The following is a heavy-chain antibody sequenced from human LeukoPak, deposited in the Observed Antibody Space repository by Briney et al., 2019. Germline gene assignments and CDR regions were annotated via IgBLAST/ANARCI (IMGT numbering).Heavy chain of an antibody. D-gene: IGHD6-13*01. J-gene: IGHJ5*02. CDR2: ISAYNGNT. CDR3: ARDVAAAGTVWFDP. V-gene: IGHV1-18*01. CDR1: GYTFTSYG. Sequence: GASVKVSCKASGYTFTSYGISWVRQAPGQGLEWMGWISAYNGNTNYAQKLQGRVTMTTDTSTSTAYMELRSLRSDDTAVYYCARDVAAAGTVWFDPWGQGTLVTVSS.